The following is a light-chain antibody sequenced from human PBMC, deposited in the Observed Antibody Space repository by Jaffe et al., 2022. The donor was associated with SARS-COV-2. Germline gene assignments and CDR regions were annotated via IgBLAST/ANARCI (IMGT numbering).Light chain of an antibody. V-gene: IGKV3-20*01. Sequence: EIVLTQSPGTLSLSPGERATLSCRASQSVSSSYFGWYQQKPGQGPRLLIYGASSRATGIPDRFSGSGSGTDFTLTISRLEPEDFAVYYCHQYGSSPLTFGGGTKVEIK. CDR3: HQYGSSPLT. J-gene: IGKJ4*01. CDR2: GAS. CDR1: QSVSSSY.